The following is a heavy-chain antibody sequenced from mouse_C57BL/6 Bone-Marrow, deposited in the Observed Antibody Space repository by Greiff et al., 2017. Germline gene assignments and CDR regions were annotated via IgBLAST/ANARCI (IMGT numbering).Heavy chain of an antibody. CDR1: GFNIKDDY. Sequence: EVQLQQSGAELVRPGASVKLSCTASGFNIKDDYMNWVKQRPEQGLEWIGWIDPENGDTEYDSKFQGKATITADTSSNTAYLQLSRLTSDDTAVXYCTGIYYDPYYAMDYWGQGTSVTVSA. CDR3: TGIYYDPYYAMDY. CDR2: IDPENGDT. V-gene: IGHV14-4*01. D-gene: IGHD2-4*01. J-gene: IGHJ4*01.